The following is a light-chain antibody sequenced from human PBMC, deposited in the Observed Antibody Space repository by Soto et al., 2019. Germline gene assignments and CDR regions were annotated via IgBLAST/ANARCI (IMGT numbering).Light chain of an antibody. CDR1: QGIRND. V-gene: IGKV1-6*01. Sequence: AIPMTQSPSSLSASVGDRVTITCRASQGIRNDLNWYQQKPGKAPKLLIYAASSLQSGVPSRFSGSGSGTDFTLTISSPQPEDFATYYCLQDYNYPRTFGQGTKVEIK. CDR2: AAS. CDR3: LQDYNYPRT. J-gene: IGKJ1*01.